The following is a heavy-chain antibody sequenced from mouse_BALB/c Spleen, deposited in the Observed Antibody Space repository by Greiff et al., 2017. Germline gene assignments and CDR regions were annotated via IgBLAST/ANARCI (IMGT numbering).Heavy chain of an antibody. CDR3: AREGGGNYFDY. J-gene: IGHJ2*01. Sequence: QVQLQQSGAELVRPGTSVKVSCKASGYAFTNYLIEWVKQRPGQGLEWIGVINPGSGGTNYNEKFKGKATLTADKSSSTAYMQLSSLTSDDSAVYFCAREGGGNYFDYWGQGTTLTVSS. D-gene: IGHD1-1*02. V-gene: IGHV1-54*01. CDR1: GYAFTNYL. CDR2: INPGSGGT.